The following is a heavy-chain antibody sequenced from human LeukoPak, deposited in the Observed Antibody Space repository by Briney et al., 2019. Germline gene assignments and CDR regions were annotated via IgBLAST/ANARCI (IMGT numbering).Heavy chain of an antibody. J-gene: IGHJ4*02. CDR3: AKKAPGGIAEPGDY. V-gene: IGHV3-30*18. CDR2: MSYDGSNK. CDR1: GFTFSSYG. Sequence: PGGSLRLSCAASGFTFSSYGMHWVRQAPGKGLEWVAVMSYDGSNKYYADSVKGRFTISRDNSKNTLYLQMNSLRAEDTAVYYCAKKAPGGIAEPGDYWGQGTLVTVSS. D-gene: IGHD6-13*01.